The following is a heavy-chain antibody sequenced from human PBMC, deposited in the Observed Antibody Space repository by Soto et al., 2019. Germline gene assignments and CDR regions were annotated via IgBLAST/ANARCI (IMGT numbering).Heavy chain of an antibody. CDR1: GFTFSSYA. Sequence: GGSLRLSCAASGFTFSSYAMNWVRRAPGKGLEWVSAISGSGGSTYYADSVKGRFTISRDNSKNTLYLQMNSLRAEDTAVYYCAKGVGRSLYYLDYWGQGTLVTVSS. V-gene: IGHV3-23*01. CDR3: AKGVGRSLYYLDY. CDR2: ISGSGGST. J-gene: IGHJ4*02.